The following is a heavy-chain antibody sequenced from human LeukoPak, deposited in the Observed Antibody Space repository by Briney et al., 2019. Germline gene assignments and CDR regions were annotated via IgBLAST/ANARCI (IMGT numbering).Heavy chain of an antibody. Sequence: GESPRLSCVASGFTFRIYRMDWVRQAPGKGLEWVSSITSEGHSTYYRDSVKGRFTISRDNAKNSLYLQMNSLRADDTAVYYCARYVYSGYDFWGQGTLVTVSS. D-gene: IGHD5-12*01. CDR2: ITSEGHST. CDR1: GFTFRIYR. CDR3: ARYVYSGYDF. J-gene: IGHJ4*02. V-gene: IGHV3-21*01.